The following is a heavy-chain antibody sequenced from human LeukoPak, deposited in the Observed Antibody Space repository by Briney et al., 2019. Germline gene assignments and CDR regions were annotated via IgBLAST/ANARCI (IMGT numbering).Heavy chain of an antibody. CDR1: GFTFRNYG. CDR2: IWYHGNDE. J-gene: IGHJ4*02. D-gene: IGHD2-2*01. Sequence: PGTSLRLSCAASGFTFRNYGMHWVRQAPGKGLEWVAIIWYHGNDEKYAESVKGRFTISRDNSKNTLYLQMNSLRAEDTALYYCARDFCPNTSCLDSRGQGTLVTVSS. V-gene: IGHV3-33*01. CDR3: ARDFCPNTSCLDS.